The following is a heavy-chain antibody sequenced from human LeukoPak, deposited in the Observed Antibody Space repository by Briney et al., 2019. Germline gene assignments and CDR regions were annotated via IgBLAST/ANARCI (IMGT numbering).Heavy chain of an antibody. CDR3: ARTSGYRPHAFDI. CDR2: IYPGDSDT. CDR1: GYSFTSYW. J-gene: IGHJ3*02. V-gene: IGHV5-51*01. Sequence: GESLKIYCKGSGYSFTSYWIGCVRQMPGKGLEWMGIIYPGDSDTRYSPSFQGQVTISADKSISTAYLQWSSLKASDTAMYYCARTSGYRPHAFDIWGQGTMVTVSS. D-gene: IGHD5-12*01.